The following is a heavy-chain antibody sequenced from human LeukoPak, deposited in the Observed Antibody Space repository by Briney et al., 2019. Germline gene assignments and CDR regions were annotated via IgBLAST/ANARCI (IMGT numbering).Heavy chain of an antibody. CDR1: GGTFSSYA. V-gene: IGHV1-69*04. CDR2: IIPILGIA. CDR3: ARGSVSLHAFDI. J-gene: IGHJ3*02. Sequence: LRASVKVSCKASGGTFSSYAISWVRQAPGQGLEWMGRIIPILGIANYAQKFQGRVTITADKSTSTAYMELSSLRSEDTAVYYCARGSVSLHAFDIWGQGTMVTVSS. D-gene: IGHD4-11*01.